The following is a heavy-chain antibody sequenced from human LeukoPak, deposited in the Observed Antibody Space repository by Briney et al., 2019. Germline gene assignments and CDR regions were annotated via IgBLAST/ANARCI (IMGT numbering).Heavy chain of an antibody. CDR3: ASAEGGSGWYRGYFDY. CDR2: LYYSGTT. J-gene: IGHJ4*02. CDR1: GASITSTSYY. V-gene: IGHV4-39*01. D-gene: IGHD6-13*01. Sequence: SETLSLPCAVSGASITSTSYYWGWIRQPPGKGLEWVGSLYYSGTTYCNPSLKSRVTISVDTSKNQFSLRLSSVTAADTAVYYCASAEGGSGWYRGYFDYWGQGTLVTVSS.